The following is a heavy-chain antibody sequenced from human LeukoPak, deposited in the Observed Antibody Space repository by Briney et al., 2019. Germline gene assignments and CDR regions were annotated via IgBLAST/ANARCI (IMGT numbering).Heavy chain of an antibody. CDR2: IYPGDSDT. D-gene: IGHD4-11*01. CDR1: GYNFTIRW. CDR3: ARSHDYSNYVAF. Sequence: PGESLKISCKGSGYNFTIRWIGWVRQMPGKGLEWTGIIYPGDSDTRYNPSFQGQITISADKSISTAYVQWSSLKASDTAMYYCARSHDYSNYVAFWGQGTLVTVSS. J-gene: IGHJ4*02. V-gene: IGHV5-51*01.